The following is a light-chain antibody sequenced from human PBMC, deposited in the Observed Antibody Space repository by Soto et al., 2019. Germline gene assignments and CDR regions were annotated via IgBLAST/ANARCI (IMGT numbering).Light chain of an antibody. CDR3: QQRSNWLFT. Sequence: EIVLTQSPATLSLSPGERATLSCRASQSVSSFLAWYQQSPGQAPRLLIYDASSRATGIPARFSGSGSGTDFSLTISSLEPEDFAVYYCQQRSNWLFTFGPGTKVDIK. J-gene: IGKJ3*01. V-gene: IGKV3-11*01. CDR2: DAS. CDR1: QSVSSF.